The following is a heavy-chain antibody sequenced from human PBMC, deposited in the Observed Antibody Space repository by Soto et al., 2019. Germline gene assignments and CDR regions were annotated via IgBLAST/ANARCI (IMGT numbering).Heavy chain of an antibody. CDR1: GYTFTGYY. CDR3: SSSMVRGVIHAGFDP. J-gene: IGHJ5*02. Sequence: WASVKVSCKASGYTFTGYYMHWVRQAPGQGLEWMGWINPNSGGTNYAQKFQGRVTMTRDTSISTAYMELSRLRSDDTAVYYCSSSMVRGVIHAGFDPWGQGTLVTVSS. CDR2: INPNSGGT. D-gene: IGHD3-10*01. V-gene: IGHV1-2*02.